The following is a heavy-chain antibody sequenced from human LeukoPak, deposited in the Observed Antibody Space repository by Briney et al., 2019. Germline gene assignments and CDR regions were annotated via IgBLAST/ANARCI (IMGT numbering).Heavy chain of an antibody. D-gene: IGHD2-2*01. CDR2: IYYSGST. J-gene: IGHJ6*03. Sequence: SETLSLTCTVSGGSISSYYWSWIRQPPGKGLEWIGYIYYSGSTNYNPSLKSRVTISVDTSKNQFSLKLSSVTAADTAVYYCAREILGYCSSTSCNDYYYYMDVWGKGTTVTVSS. CDR3: AREILGYCSSTSCNDYYYYMDV. V-gene: IGHV4-59*01. CDR1: GGSISSYY.